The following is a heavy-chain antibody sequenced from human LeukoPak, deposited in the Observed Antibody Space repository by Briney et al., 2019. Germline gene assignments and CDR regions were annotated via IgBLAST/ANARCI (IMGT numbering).Heavy chain of an antibody. J-gene: IGHJ6*03. Sequence: SETLSLTCTVSGGSISSYYWTWIRQPPRKGLQWIGYIYYSGSTNYNPSLKSRVSISVDTSKNQFSLKLSSVTAADTAFYYCARLSPDCSSTSCYTYYDYMDVWGRGTTVTVSS. CDR1: GGSISSYY. V-gene: IGHV4-59*01. CDR3: ARLSPDCSSTSCYTYYDYMDV. D-gene: IGHD2-2*02. CDR2: IYYSGST.